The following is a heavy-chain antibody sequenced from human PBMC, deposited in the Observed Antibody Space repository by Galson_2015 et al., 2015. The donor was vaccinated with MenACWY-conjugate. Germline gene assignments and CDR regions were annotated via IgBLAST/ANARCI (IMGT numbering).Heavy chain of an antibody. CDR2: VRYDGSNT. J-gene: IGHJ4*02. Sequence: SLRLSCAASGFTFNVYGMHWVRQVPGKGLVWVAFVRYDGSNTHYADSVKGRFTISRDNSKKTLYLQMHSLRTEDTAVYFCARGEYFYRTNGYYNLDYWGSGTLVAVSS. CDR1: GFTFNVYG. V-gene: IGHV3-30*02. CDR3: ARGEYFYRTNGYYNLDY. D-gene: IGHD2-8*01.